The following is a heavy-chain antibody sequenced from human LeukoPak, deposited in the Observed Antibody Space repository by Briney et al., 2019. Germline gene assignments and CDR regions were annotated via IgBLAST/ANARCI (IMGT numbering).Heavy chain of an antibody. CDR3: AKDLGGWSVDY. CDR2: IRYDGSNK. V-gene: IGHV3-30*02. Sequence: GGSLRLSCAASGFTFSSYGMYWVRQAPGKGLEWVAFIRYDGSNKYYADSVKGRFTISRDNSKDTLYLQMNSLRAEDTAVYYCAKDLGGWSVDYWGQGTLVTVSS. CDR1: GFTFSSYG. D-gene: IGHD6-19*01. J-gene: IGHJ4*02.